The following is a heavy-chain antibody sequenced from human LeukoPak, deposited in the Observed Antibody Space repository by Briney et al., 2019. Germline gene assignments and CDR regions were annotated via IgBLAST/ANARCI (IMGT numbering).Heavy chain of an antibody. Sequence: LQTLSLTCAISGDSLSSNSAAWCWITQSPSRGPEWQGRTYYRSKWNNNYAIPVKSRITIKPDTYKNQFSLQLNSVTPEDTGVYYCARARGYFDLWGRGTLVTVSS. CDR2: TYYRSKWNN. J-gene: IGHJ2*01. D-gene: IGHD3-10*01. CDR3: ARARGYFDL. CDR1: GDSLSSNSAA. V-gene: IGHV6-1*01.